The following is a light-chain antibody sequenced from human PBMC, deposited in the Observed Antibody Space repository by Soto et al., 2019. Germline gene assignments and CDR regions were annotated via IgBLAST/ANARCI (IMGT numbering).Light chain of an antibody. CDR3: ATWDDSLNGFWV. Sequence: QAVVTQPPSASGTPGQRVTISCSGSSSNIGSNTVTWYQQLPGTAPKLLIYNNNQRPSGVPDRFSGSKSGTSASLAISGLQSEDEADYYCATWDDSLNGFWVFGGGTQLTVL. V-gene: IGLV1-44*01. CDR2: NNN. J-gene: IGLJ3*02. CDR1: SSNIGSNT.